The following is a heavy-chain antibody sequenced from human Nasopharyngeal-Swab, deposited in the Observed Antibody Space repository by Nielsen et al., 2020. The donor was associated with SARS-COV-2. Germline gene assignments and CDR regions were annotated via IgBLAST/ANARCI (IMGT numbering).Heavy chain of an antibody. J-gene: IGHJ4*02. Sequence: GESLKISCAASGFTFNIYTMNWVRQAPGKGLEWVSAISSSGDYIYYAASVKGRFTISRDNAKNSLYLQMNSLRHEDTAVYYCAKDLRGPYFFWGQGTLVTVSS. V-gene: IGHV3-21*01. CDR1: GFTFNIYT. D-gene: IGHD2/OR15-2a*01. CDR3: AKDLRGPYFF. CDR2: ISSSGDYI.